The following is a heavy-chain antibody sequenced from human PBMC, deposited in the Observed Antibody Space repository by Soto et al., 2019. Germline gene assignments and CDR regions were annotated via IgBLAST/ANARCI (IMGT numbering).Heavy chain of an antibody. CDR2: ISYDGSIK. J-gene: IGHJ6*02. V-gene: IGHV3-30*18. CDR1: GFTFRGYG. D-gene: IGHD5-18*01. Sequence: PGGFLRLSCAASGFTFRGYGMHWVRQAPGRGLEWVALISYDGSIKYYADSVRGRFTISRDNSKNTLYLQMNSLRAEDTAVYYCANSEYSRYKNIDVWGQGTTVTVSS. CDR3: ANSEYSRYKNIDV.